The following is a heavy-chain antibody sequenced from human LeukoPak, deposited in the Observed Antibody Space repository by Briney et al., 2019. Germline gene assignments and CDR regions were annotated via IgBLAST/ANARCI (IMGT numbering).Heavy chain of an antibody. D-gene: IGHD3-22*01. CDR3: ARYDSSGLDY. CDR1: GFTFSIYE. J-gene: IGHJ4*02. CDR2: ISSSGRTI. V-gene: IGHV3-48*03. Sequence: PGGSLRLSCAASGFTASGFTFSIYEMNWVRQAPGKGLEWVSYISSSGRTIYYVDSVKGRFTISRDNAKNSLYLQMKSLRGEDTAVYYCARYDSSGLDYWGQGTLVTVSS.